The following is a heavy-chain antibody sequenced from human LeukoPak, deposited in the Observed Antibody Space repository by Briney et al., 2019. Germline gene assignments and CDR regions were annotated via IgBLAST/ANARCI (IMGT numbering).Heavy chain of an antibody. J-gene: IGHJ6*02. Sequence: GASVKVSCKASGYTFTGYYMHWVRQAPGQGLEWMGWINPNSGGTNYAQKFQGRVTMTRDTSISTAYMELSRLRSDDTAVYYCARGGIAAAGTNLGYYYYGMDVWGQGTTVTVSS. CDR3: ARGGIAAAGTNLGYYYYGMDV. CDR2: INPNSGGT. CDR1: GYTFTGYY. V-gene: IGHV1-2*02. D-gene: IGHD6-13*01.